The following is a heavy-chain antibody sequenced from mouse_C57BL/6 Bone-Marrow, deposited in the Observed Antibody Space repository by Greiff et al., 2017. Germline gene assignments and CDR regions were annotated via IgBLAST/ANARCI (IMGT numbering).Heavy chain of an antibody. J-gene: IGHJ2*01. V-gene: IGHV1-15*01. D-gene: IGHD1-1*01. CDR1: GYTFTDYE. CDR3: TRAIYYYGSSYIY. Sequence: QVQLQQSGAELVRPGASVTLSCKASGYTFTDYEMHWVKQTPVHGLEWIGAIDPETGGTAYNQKFKGKAILTADKSSSTAYMELSSLTSEDSAVYNCTRAIYYYGSSYIYWGQGTTLTVSS. CDR2: IDPETGGT.